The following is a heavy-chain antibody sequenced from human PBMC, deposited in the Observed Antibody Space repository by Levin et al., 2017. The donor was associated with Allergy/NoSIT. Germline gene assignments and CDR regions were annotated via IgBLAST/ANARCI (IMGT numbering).Heavy chain of an antibody. V-gene: IGHV3-73*01. J-gene: IGHJ6*02. CDR1: GFTFSGSA. D-gene: IGHD4-11*01. CDR3: TRSRVPTVYYYGMDV. CDR2: IRSKANSYAT. Sequence: KVSCAASGFTFSGSAMHWVRQASGKGLEWVGRIRSKANSYATAYAASVKGRFTISRDDSKNTAYLQMNSLKTEDTAVYYCTRSRVPTVYYYGMDVWGQGTTVTVSS.